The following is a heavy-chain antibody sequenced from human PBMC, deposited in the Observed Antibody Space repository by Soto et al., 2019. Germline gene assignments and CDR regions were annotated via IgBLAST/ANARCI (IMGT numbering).Heavy chain of an antibody. V-gene: IGHV4-4*02. CDR1: GGSISSRNW. D-gene: IGHD2-15*01. CDR2: IYYSGTT. Sequence: PSETLSLTFAVSGGSISSRNWWSWVRQPPGKGLEWIGEIYYSGTTKYNPSLKRRVTISVDKSKNQFSLKLYSVTAADTAVYYCARDQGYCDGGSCCVFDSWGQGTLVTFSS. J-gene: IGHJ4*02. CDR3: ARDQGYCDGGSCCVFDS.